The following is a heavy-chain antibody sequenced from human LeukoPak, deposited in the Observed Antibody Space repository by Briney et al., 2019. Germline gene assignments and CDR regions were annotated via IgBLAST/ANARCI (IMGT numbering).Heavy chain of an antibody. CDR3: ARGSNARVNWFDP. CDR1: GGSISSYY. CDR2: IYYSGST. Sequence: SETLSLTCTVSGGSISSYYWSWIRQPPGKGLEWIGYIYYSGSTNYNPSLKSRATISVDTSKNQFSLKLSSVTAADTAVYYCARGSNARVNWFDPWGQGTLVTVSS. V-gene: IGHV4-59*01. D-gene: IGHD2-15*01. J-gene: IGHJ5*02.